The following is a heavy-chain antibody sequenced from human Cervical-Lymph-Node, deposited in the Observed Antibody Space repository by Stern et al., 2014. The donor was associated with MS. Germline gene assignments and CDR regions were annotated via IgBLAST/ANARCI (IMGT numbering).Heavy chain of an antibody. CDR2: ISYDGSNK. D-gene: IGHD1-1*01. CDR1: GFTFRSYG. CDR3: AKDQTGTPGY. Sequence: VQLVESGGGVVQPGGSLRLSCAASGFTFRSYGMHWVRQAPGTGLEWVAVISYDGSNKYYADSVKGRFTSSRDNSKNTLYLQMNSLRAEDTAVYYWAKDQTGTPGYWGQGTLVTVSS. V-gene: IGHV3-30*18. J-gene: IGHJ4*02.